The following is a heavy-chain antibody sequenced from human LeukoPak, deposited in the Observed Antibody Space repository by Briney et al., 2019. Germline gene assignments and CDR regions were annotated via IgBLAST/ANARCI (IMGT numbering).Heavy chain of an antibody. D-gene: IGHD5-12*01. J-gene: IGHJ4*02. CDR1: GYSFTSYW. CDR3: ARQTLRSVDLDY. CDR2: IDPSDSYT. Sequence: GESLKISCKGSGYSFTSYWISWVRQMPGKGLEWMGRIDPSDSYTNYSPSFQGHVTISADKSIGTAYLQRSSLKASDTAMYYCARQTLRSVDLDYWGQGTLVTVSS. V-gene: IGHV5-10-1*01.